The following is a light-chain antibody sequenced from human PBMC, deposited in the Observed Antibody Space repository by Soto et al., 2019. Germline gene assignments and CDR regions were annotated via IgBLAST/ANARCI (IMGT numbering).Light chain of an antibody. Sequence: QSVLTQPPSASGSPGQSVTISCTGTSNDVGYYDYVSWYQQYPGKAPKLMIYEVSKRPSGVPDRFSGSKSGNTASLTVSGLQAEDEADYYCSSYAGSNNFVVFGGGTKLTVL. CDR1: SNDVGYYDY. CDR3: SSYAGSNNFVV. CDR2: EVS. J-gene: IGLJ2*01. V-gene: IGLV2-8*01.